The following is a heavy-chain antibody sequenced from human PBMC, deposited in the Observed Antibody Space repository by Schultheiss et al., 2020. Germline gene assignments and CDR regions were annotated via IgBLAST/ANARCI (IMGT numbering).Heavy chain of an antibody. D-gene: IGHD6-13*01. CDR3: ARSSPNHSHFDY. V-gene: IGHV4-39*01. CDR2: IYYSGST. CDR1: GGSFSGYY. Sequence: SQTLSLTCAVYGGSFSGYYWGWIRQPPGKGLEWIGSIYYSGSTYYNPSLKSRVTISVDTSKSQFSLKLSSVTAADTAVYYCARSSPNHSHFDYWGQGTLVTVSS. J-gene: IGHJ4*02.